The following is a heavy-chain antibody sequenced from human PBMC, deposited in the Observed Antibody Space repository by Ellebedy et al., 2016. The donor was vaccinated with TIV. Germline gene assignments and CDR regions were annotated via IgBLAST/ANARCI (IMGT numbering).Heavy chain of an antibody. CDR1: GFTFSSYG. Sequence: GESLKISCAASGFTFSSYGMHWVRQAPGKGLEWVAVISYDGSNKYYADSVKGRFTISRDNAKNSLYLQMNSLRAEDTAVYYCARDRVDYGDYSLWYWGQGTLVTVSS. J-gene: IGHJ4*02. CDR2: ISYDGSNK. CDR3: ARDRVDYGDYSLWY. V-gene: IGHV3-30*03. D-gene: IGHD4-17*01.